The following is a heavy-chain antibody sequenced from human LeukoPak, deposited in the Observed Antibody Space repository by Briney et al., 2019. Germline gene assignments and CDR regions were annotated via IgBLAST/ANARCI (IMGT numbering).Heavy chain of an antibody. CDR1: GFTFGDYA. CDR3: TNIAAAGTGY. Sequence: GGSLRLSCSASGFTFGDYAMSWVRQAPGKGLEWVGFIRSKAYGGTTEYAASVKGRFTISRDDSKSIAYLQMNSLKTEDTAVYYCTNIAAAGTGYWGQGTLVTVSS. V-gene: IGHV3-49*04. CDR2: IRSKAYGGTT. J-gene: IGHJ4*02. D-gene: IGHD6-13*01.